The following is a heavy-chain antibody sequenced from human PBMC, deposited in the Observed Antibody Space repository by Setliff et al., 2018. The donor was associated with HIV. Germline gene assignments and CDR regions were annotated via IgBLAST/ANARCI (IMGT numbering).Heavy chain of an antibody. CDR1: GGSVNSYY. J-gene: IGHJ4*02. V-gene: IGHV4-38-2*02. Sequence: PSETLSLTCSVSGGSVNSYYWGWIRQPPGKGLEWIGSFYHGGSTLYNPSLRSRVTISVDTSKNHFSLILTSVTAADTAVYYCVRRTDYYGSGSESSFDYWGQGTLVTVSS. CDR2: FYHGGST. D-gene: IGHD3-10*01. CDR3: VRRTDYYGSGSESSFDY.